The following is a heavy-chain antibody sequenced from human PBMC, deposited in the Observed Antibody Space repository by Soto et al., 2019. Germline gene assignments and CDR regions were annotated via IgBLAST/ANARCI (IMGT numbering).Heavy chain of an antibody. V-gene: IGHV4-31*03. D-gene: IGHD3-22*01. Sequence: VQLRESGPGLVKPSQTLSLTCTVSGGSISSGGYYWSWIRQHPGKGLEWIGYIYYSGSTYYNPSLKSRVTISVDTSKNQFSLKLSSVTAADTAVYYCARADYYDSSGYYSYYFDYWGQGTLVTVSS. J-gene: IGHJ4*02. CDR1: GGSISSGGYY. CDR2: IYYSGST. CDR3: ARADYYDSSGYYSYYFDY.